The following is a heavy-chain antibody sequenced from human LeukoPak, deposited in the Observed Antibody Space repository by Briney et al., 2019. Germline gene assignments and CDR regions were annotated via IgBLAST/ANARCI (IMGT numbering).Heavy chain of an antibody. Sequence: PSETLSLTCTVSGGSISSYYWSWIRQPPGKGLEWIGYIYYSGSTNYNPSLKSRVTISVDKSKNQFSLKLSSVTAADTAVYYCARDGRYYYDRLGFDYWGQGTLVTVSS. CDR1: GGSISSYY. D-gene: IGHD3-22*01. CDR3: ARDGRYYYDRLGFDY. CDR2: IYYSGST. J-gene: IGHJ4*02. V-gene: IGHV4-59*12.